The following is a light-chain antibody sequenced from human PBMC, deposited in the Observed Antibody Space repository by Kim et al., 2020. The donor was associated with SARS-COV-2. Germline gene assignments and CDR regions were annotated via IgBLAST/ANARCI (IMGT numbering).Light chain of an antibody. CDR3: QTWGSGIGV. J-gene: IGLJ2*01. V-gene: IGLV4-69*01. CDR1: SGHNNCA. Sequence: ASVQLTCNLGSGHNNCAIAWLQQLPGKGPRYLMRVYSDGRHTKGDGIPDRFSGSSSGSEYYLTISGLQSEDEADYYCQTWGSGIGVFGGGTQLTVL. CDR2: VYSDGRH.